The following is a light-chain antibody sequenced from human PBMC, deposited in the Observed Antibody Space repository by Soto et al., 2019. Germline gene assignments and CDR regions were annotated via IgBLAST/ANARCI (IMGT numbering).Light chain of an antibody. CDR3: QQYDNLPLT. J-gene: IGKJ4*01. Sequence: IQMTQSPSSLSASLGDRVTITCRASQSISSYLNWYQQKPGKAPKLLIYAASSLQSGVPSRFSGSGSGTDFTFTINSLQPEDIATYYCQQYDNLPLTFGGGTKVDIK. CDR1: QSISSY. CDR2: AAS. V-gene: IGKV1-33*01.